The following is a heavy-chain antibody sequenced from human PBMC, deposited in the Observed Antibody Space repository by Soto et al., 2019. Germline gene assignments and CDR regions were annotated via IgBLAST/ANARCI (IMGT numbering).Heavy chain of an antibody. V-gene: IGHV6-1*01. CDR3: ARGPFLGYCSGGSCYGYYYSYYMDV. J-gene: IGHJ6*03. D-gene: IGHD2-15*01. Sequence: PSQTLSLTCAISGDSVSSNSAAWNWIRQSPSRGLEWLGRTYYRSKWYNDYAVSVKSRIAINPDTSKNQFSMKLSSVTAAYSGVYYCARGPFLGYCSGGSCYGYYYSYYMDV. CDR1: GDSVSSNSAA. CDR2: TYYRSKWYN.